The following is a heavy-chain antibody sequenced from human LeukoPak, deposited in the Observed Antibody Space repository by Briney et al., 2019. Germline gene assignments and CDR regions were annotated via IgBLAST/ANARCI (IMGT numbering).Heavy chain of an antibody. CDR1: GGSFSAYY. CDR3: ARGGPVAYYYYYYMDV. CDR2: INHSGST. V-gene: IGHV4-34*01. J-gene: IGHJ6*03. Sequence: SETLSLTCAVYGGSFSAYYWSWIRQPPGKGLQWVGDINHSGSTNYNPPLKSRVTISVDTSKNQFSLKLSSVTAADTALYHCARGGPVAYYYYYYMDVWGKGTTVTISS.